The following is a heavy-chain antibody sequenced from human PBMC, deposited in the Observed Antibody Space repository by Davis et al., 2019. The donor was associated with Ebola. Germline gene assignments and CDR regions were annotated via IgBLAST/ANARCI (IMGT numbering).Heavy chain of an antibody. J-gene: IGHJ4*02. V-gene: IGHV4-39*01. CDR1: GGSISGSNDQ. Sequence: GSLRLSCTVSGGSISGSNDQWGWTRQPPGKGLEWIGNIYYTGSTYYNPSSLKSRVTISVDTSKNQFSLKLSSVTAADTAVYYCARSDGLTFDYWGQGTLATVSS. CDR3: ARSDGLTFDY. D-gene: IGHD3-9*01. CDR2: IYYTGST.